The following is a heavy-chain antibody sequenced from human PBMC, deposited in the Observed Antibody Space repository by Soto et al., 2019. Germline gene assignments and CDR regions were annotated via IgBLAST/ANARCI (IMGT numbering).Heavy chain of an antibody. CDR1: GFTIRAYA. Sequence: DVQLLESGGDLVQPGGSLRLSCEVSGFTIRAYAMSWARRAPGKGLEWVAAITGRGNNTHYEESVKGRFTISRDDSKNTLHLQMNTLRVDDTAKYYCSLGKSYYWDYWGQGIQVTVSS. V-gene: IGHV3-23*01. CDR2: ITGRGNNT. J-gene: IGHJ4*02. CDR3: SLGKSYYWDY.